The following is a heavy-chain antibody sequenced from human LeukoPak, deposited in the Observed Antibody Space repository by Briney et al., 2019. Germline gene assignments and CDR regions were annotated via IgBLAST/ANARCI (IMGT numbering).Heavy chain of an antibody. Sequence: GGSLRLSCTASGFTFGDYAMSWVRQAPGKGLEWVSAISGSGGSTYYADSVKGRFTISRDNSKYTLYLQMNSLRAEDTAVYYCAKDHGLINAFDIWGQGTMVTVSS. J-gene: IGHJ3*02. CDR3: AKDHGLINAFDI. CDR1: GFTFGDYA. D-gene: IGHD3-22*01. CDR2: ISGSGGST. V-gene: IGHV3-23*01.